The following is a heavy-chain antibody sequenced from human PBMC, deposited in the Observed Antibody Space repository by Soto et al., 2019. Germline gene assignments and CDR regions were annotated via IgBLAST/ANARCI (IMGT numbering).Heavy chain of an antibody. CDR2: VYHSGST. J-gene: IGHJ4*02. Sequence: PSETLSLTCAVSGGSISTSNWWSWVRQPPGKGLEWIGEVYHSGSTNYNPSFKGRVAMSVDKSKNQFSLKLNSVTAADTALYYCARTSTSGTHFDYWGQASLVTV. CDR1: GGSISTSNW. CDR3: ARTSTSGTHFDY. V-gene: IGHV4-4*02. D-gene: IGHD2-2*01.